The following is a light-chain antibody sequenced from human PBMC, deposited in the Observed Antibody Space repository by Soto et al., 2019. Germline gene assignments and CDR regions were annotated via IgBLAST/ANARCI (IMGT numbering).Light chain of an antibody. V-gene: IGLV2-8*01. Sequence: QSALTQPPSASGSPGQSVAISCTGTSSDVGGYNYVSWYQRHPGKAPKLIIYEVNKRPSGVPDRFSGSKSGNTASLTVSGLQDEDEAEYYCSSCAGSDKLVFGGGTKLTVL. CDR2: EVN. CDR3: SSCAGSDKLV. J-gene: IGLJ3*02. CDR1: SSDVGGYNY.